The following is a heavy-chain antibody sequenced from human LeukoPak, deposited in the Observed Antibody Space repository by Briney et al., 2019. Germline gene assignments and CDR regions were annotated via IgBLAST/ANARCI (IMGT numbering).Heavy chain of an antibody. V-gene: IGHV4-34*01. D-gene: IGHD3-10*01. J-gene: IGHJ6*03. Sequence: SETLSLTCAVYGGSFSGYYWSWIRQPPGKGLEWIGEINHSGSTNYNPSLKSRVTISVDTSKNRFSLKLSSVTAADTAVYYCARHRRMVRGVTPHYYYMDVWGKGTTVTISS. CDR2: INHSGST. CDR3: ARHRRMVRGVTPHYYYMDV. CDR1: GGSFSGYY.